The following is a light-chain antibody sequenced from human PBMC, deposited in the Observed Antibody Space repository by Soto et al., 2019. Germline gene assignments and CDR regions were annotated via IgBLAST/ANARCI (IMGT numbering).Light chain of an antibody. CDR2: GAS. CDR3: QQYGSSGT. J-gene: IGKJ1*01. CDR1: QSVSSN. V-gene: IGKV3-20*01. Sequence: TQTSRASQSVSSNLAWYQEKPGQAPSLLIYGASNRATGIPDRFIGSGSATDFTLTISRLEPEAVAVYYCQQYGSSGTFGQGTKVDIK.